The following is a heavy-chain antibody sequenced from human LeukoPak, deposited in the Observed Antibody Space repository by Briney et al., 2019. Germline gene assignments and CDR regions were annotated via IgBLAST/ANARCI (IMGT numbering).Heavy chain of an antibody. Sequence: WASVKVSCKASGYTFTSYGISWVRQAPGQGLEWMGWISAYNGVTNYAQKLQGRVTMTTDRSTSTAYMELRSLRSEDTAVYYCARGVVPRYFDYWGQGTLVTVSS. CDR1: GYTFTSYG. CDR2: ISAYNGVT. CDR3: ARGVVPRYFDY. J-gene: IGHJ4*02. V-gene: IGHV1-18*01. D-gene: IGHD2-2*01.